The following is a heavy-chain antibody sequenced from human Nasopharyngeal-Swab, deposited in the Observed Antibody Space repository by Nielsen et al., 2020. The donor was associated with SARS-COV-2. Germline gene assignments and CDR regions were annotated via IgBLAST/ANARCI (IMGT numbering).Heavy chain of an antibody. CDR2: INHSGST. J-gene: IGHJ6*02. V-gene: IGHV4-34*01. D-gene: IGHD3-16*01. CDR1: GGSFSGYS. Sequence: SETLSLTCAVYGGSFSGYSWSWIRQPPGKGLEWIGEINHSGSTNYNPSLKSRVTISVDTSKNQFSLKMRSVTAADTAVYYCASGPFGPGDSYYYYGLDVWGQGTTVTVSS. CDR3: ASGPFGPGDSYYYYGLDV.